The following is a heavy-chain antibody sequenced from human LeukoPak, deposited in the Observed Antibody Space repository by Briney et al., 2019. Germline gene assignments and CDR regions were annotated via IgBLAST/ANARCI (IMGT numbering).Heavy chain of an antibody. D-gene: IGHD3-22*01. V-gene: IGHV4-4*07. J-gene: IGHJ5*02. Sequence: SETLSLTCTVSGGSISSYYWSWIRQPAGKGLEWIGRIYTSGSTNYNPSLKSRVTMSVDTPKNQFSLKLSSVTAADTAVYYCARERTVVVITGGWFDPWGQGTLVTVSS. CDR3: ARERTVVVITGGWFDP. CDR1: GGSISSYY. CDR2: IYTSGST.